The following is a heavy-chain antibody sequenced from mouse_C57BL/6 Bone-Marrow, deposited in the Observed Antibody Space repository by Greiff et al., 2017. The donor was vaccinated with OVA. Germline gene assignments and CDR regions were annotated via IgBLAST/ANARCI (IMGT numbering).Heavy chain of an antibody. V-gene: IGHV1-64*01. Sequence: QVQLQQPGAELVKPGASVKLSCKASGYTFTSYWMHWVKQRPGQGLEWIGMIHPNSGSTNYNEKFKNKATLTVDKSSSTAYMQLSSLTSEDSAVYYCARITTGVATDYWGQGTTLTVSS. CDR2: IHPNSGST. CDR3: ARITTGVATDY. CDR1: GYTFTSYW. D-gene: IGHD1-1*01. J-gene: IGHJ2*01.